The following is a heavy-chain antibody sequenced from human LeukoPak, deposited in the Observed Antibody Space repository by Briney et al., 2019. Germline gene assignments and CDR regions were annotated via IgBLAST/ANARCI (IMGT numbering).Heavy chain of an antibody. CDR2: INHSGST. CDR1: GGSFSGYY. CDR3: ARGPPPGKLRYCSSTSCSRPSRYFDY. J-gene: IGHJ4*02. V-gene: IGHV4-34*01. D-gene: IGHD2-2*01. Sequence: SETLCLTCAVHGGSFSGYYWSWIRQPPGKGLDGIGEINHSGSTNYKPSPKSRVTLSVDTSKTQFPLKLSSVTAAATAVYYCARGPPPGKLRYCSSTSCSRPSRYFDYWGQGTLVTVSS.